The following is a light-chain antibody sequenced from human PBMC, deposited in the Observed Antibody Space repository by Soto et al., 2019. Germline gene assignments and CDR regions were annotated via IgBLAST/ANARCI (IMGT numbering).Light chain of an antibody. CDR1: ENVSNNY. CDR2: GSS. Sequence: EVVLTQSPGTLSLSPGERATLSCRASENVSNNYLAWYQQKPGQAPRLLIFGSSDRAAGIPDRFSGSGSGTDFTLNISRLEPEAFAVYYCQQYGSSPPYTCGQGTKLEIK. V-gene: IGKV3-20*01. J-gene: IGKJ2*01. CDR3: QQYGSSPPYT.